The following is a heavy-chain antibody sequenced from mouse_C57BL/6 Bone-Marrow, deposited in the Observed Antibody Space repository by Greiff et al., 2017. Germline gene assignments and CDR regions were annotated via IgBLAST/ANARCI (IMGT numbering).Heavy chain of an antibody. J-gene: IGHJ2*01. V-gene: IGHV1-59*01. CDR2: IDPSDSYT. Sequence: VQLQQSGAELVRPGTSVKLSCKASGYTFTSYWMHWVKQRPGQGLEWIGVIDPSDSYTNYNQKFKGKATLTVDTSSSTAYMQLSSLTSEDSAVYYCARDSYYWGQGTTLTVSS. CDR3: ARDSYY. CDR1: GYTFTSYW.